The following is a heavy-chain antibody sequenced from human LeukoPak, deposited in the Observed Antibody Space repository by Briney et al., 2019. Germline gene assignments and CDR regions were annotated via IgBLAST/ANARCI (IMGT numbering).Heavy chain of an antibody. J-gene: IGHJ6*02. CDR3: ARERRDTSAFYGMDV. V-gene: IGHV3-53*01. CDR1: GFTLSSDY. D-gene: IGHD6-19*01. CDR2: IYSGGST. Sequence: GGSLRLSCAASGFTLSSDYMNWVRQAPGKGLEWVSVIYSGGSTFYVDSVKGRFTISRDNSKNTVYLQMNNLRAKDTAVYYCARERRDTSAFYGMDVWGQGTPVTVSS.